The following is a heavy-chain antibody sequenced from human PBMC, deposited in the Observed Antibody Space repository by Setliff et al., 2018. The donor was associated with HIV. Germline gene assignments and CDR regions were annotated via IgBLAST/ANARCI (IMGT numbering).Heavy chain of an antibody. CDR1: GDSIRSNY. V-gene: IGHV4-59*01. CDR3: ATSFCTSGVCYNDDAFDA. J-gene: IGHJ3*01. CDR2: IHDSGST. D-gene: IGHD2-8*01. Sequence: SETLSLTCAISGDSIRSNYWNWVRQPPGKGLEWMGYIHDSGSTKYNPSLKSRVTLSVDLSKDQVSLTLSSVSAADTAVYYCATSFCTSGVCYNDDAFDAWGQGTMVTVSS.